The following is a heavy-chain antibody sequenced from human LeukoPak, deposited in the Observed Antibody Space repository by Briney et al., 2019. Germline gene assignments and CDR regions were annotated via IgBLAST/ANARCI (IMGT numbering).Heavy chain of an antibody. V-gene: IGHV4-4*07. J-gene: IGHJ3*02. Sequence: PSETLSLTCTVSGGSISSYYWSWIRQPAGKGLEWIGRIYTSGSTNYNPSLKSRVTMSIDTSKNQFSLKLNSVTAADTAVYYCARVGVYYYDSSGYPLRPDAFDIWGQGTMVTVSS. CDR3: ARVGVYYYDSSGYPLRPDAFDI. CDR1: GGSISSYY. D-gene: IGHD3-22*01. CDR2: IYTSGST.